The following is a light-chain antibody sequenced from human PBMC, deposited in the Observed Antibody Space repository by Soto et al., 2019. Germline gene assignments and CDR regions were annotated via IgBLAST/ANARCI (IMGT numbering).Light chain of an antibody. V-gene: IGKV1-39*01. CDR3: QQSYSRVT. J-gene: IGKJ1*01. CDR2: AAS. Sequence: DIQTTQSPSSLSASVGDGVTITCRASQTISNYLAWYRQKPGKAPELLIYAASRLQSGVPSRFSGTKSGTDFTLTISSLQPEDFATYYCQQSYSRVTFGQGTKVDIK. CDR1: QTISNY.